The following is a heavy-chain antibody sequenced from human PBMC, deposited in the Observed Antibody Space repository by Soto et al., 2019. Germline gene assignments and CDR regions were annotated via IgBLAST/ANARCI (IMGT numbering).Heavy chain of an antibody. V-gene: IGHV1-18*01. CDR1: GDTFTRCG. Sequence: QVQLVQSGAEVKKPGASVKVSCKASGDTFTRCGISWVRQAPGQGLEWMEWISAYNAKTDYAQKFQGRVTLTTDTSTSTAYMELRSLRSDDTAVYYCYAADFYYYGMDVWGPGTTVTVSS. D-gene: IGHD2-2*01. CDR2: ISAYNAKT. J-gene: IGHJ6*02. CDR3: YAADFYYYGMDV.